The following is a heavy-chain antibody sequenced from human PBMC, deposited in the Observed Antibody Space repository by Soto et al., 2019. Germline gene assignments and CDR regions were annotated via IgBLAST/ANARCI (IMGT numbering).Heavy chain of an antibody. CDR3: ARDFYGGYTYGPGDC. CDR1: GFIFNTYS. J-gene: IGHJ4*02. V-gene: IGHV3-21*01. Sequence: GGSLRLSCAASGFIFNTYSMNWVRQAPGKGLEWVSSIDTSGIYKFYADSVKGRFTISRDNARNTLYLQLDSLSAEDTAVYYCARDFYGGYTYGPGDCWGQGALVTVSS. CDR2: IDTSGIYK. D-gene: IGHD5-18*01.